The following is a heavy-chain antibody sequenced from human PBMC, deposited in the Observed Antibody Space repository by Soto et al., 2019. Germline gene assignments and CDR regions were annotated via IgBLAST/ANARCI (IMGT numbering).Heavy chain of an antibody. CDR1: GGSITSYS. J-gene: IGHJ5*02. CDR3: ARRAVVAVTGSLDNWLDP. Sequence: PSETLCLTCTVAGGSITSYSWNWLRQPPGKALEWIGYFYNSGSTNYNPSLKSRVTISVDTSKNQFSLKVNSVTAADTAVYYCARRAVVAVTGSLDNWLDPWGQGILVTV. D-gene: IGHD2-21*01. V-gene: IGHV4-59*01. CDR2: FYNSGST.